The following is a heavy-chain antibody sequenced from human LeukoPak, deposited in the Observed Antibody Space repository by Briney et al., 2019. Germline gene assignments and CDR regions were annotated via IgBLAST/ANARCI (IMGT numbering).Heavy chain of an antibody. CDR1: GGSISSYY. D-gene: IGHD6-13*01. CDR2: IYYSGST. CDR3: ARLLRYSSSHYYYYYMDF. Sequence: SETLSLTCTVSGGSISSYYWSWIRQPPGKGLEWIGYIYYSGSTNYNPSLKSRVTISVDTSKNQFSLKLSSVTAADTAVYYCARLLRYSSSHYYYYYMDFWGKGTTVTVSS. J-gene: IGHJ6*03. V-gene: IGHV4-59*08.